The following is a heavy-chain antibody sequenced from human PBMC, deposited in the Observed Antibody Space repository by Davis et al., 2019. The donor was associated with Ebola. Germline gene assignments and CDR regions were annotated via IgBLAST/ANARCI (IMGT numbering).Heavy chain of an antibody. Sequence: ESLKISCAASGFTFSSYSMNWVRQAPGKGLEWVSSISSSSSYIYYADSVKGRFTISRDNAKNSLYLQMNSLRAEDTAVYYCASVFYGASDYWGQGTLVTVSS. J-gene: IGHJ4*02. D-gene: IGHD4-17*01. CDR2: ISSSSSYI. V-gene: IGHV3-21*01. CDR1: GFTFSSYS. CDR3: ASVFYGASDY.